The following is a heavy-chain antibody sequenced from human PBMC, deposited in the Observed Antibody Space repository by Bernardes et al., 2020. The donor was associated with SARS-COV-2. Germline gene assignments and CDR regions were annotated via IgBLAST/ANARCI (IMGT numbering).Heavy chain of an antibody. D-gene: IGHD3-22*01. CDR2: IKRKTDGGTP. V-gene: IGHV3-15*07. CDR3: TIGAEIYYDSSGFSYYFDF. CDR1: GFTFSNAW. Sequence: GGSLRLSCAASGFTFSNAWMNWVRQAPGKGLEWVGHIKRKTDGGTPDYAAPVKGRFTISGDDSKNTMYLQMNSLKTEDTAVYYCTIGAEIYYDSSGFSYYFDFWGQGTLVIVSS. J-gene: IGHJ4*02.